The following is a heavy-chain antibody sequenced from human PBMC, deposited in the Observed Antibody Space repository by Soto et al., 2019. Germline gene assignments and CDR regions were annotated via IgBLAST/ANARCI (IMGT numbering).Heavy chain of an antibody. CDR1: GFTFSSYG. CDR3: AREGRDCYMDV. V-gene: IGHV3-33*01. J-gene: IGHJ6*03. CDR2: IWYDGSDK. Sequence: GGSVRLSCSASGFTFSSYGMHWVRQAPGKGLEWVAVIWYDGSDKYYADSVKGWVTMTRDTSISTAYMELSRLRSDDTAVYYCAREGRDCYMDVWGKGTTVTVSS.